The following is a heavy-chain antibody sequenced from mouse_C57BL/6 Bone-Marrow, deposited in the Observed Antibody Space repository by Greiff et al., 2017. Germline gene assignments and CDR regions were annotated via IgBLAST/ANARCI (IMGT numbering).Heavy chain of an antibody. J-gene: IGHJ2*01. V-gene: IGHV1-80*01. Sequence: QVHVKQSGAELVKPGASVKISCKASGYAFSSYWMNWVKQRPGKGLEWIGQIYPGDGDTNYNGKFKGKATLTADKSSSTAYMQLSSLTSEDSAVYFCARSGYPLFDYWGQGTTLTVSS. D-gene: IGHD3-1*01. CDR2: IYPGDGDT. CDR1: GYAFSSYW. CDR3: ARSGYPLFDY.